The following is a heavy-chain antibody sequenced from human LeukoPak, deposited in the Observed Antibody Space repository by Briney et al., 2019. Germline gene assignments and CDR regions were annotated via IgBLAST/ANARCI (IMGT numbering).Heavy chain of an antibody. J-gene: IGHJ4*02. CDR3: TKDRYSSNWLGAFDY. Sequence: PGGSLRLSCAASGFTFSSYAMGWVRQAPGKGLEWVSAISGSGSNIYYADSVKGRFTMSRDNSKNTVYLQMNSLRAEDTAVYYCTKDRYSSNWLGAFDYWGQGTLVTVSS. V-gene: IGHV3-23*01. CDR2: ISGSGSNI. D-gene: IGHD6-13*01. CDR1: GFTFSSYA.